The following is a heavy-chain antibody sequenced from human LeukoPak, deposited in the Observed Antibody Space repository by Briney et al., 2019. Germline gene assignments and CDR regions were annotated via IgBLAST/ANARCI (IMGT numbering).Heavy chain of an antibody. V-gene: IGHV3-9*01. CDR1: GFTFDDYA. J-gene: IGHJ4*02. CDR3: AKSTWNYYDSSGFDY. D-gene: IGHD3-22*01. CDR2: ISWNSGSI. Sequence: GGSLRLSCAASGFTFDDYAMHWVRQAPGKGLEWVSGISWNSGSIGYADSVKGRFTISRDNAKNSLYLRMNSLRAEDTALYYCAKSTWNYYDSSGFDYWGQGNLVTVSS.